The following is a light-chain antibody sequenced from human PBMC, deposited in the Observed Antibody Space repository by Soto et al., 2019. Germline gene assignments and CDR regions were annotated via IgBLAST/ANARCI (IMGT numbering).Light chain of an antibody. CDR3: AAWDDSLSGVV. Sequence: QSVLTQPPSASGTPGQRVTISCSGSSSNIGSNYVYWYQQLPGTAPKLLIYRNNQRPSGVPDRFSGSKSGTSASLAISGLRSEDEADYYCAAWDDSLSGVVFGGGTKLRP. CDR2: RNN. CDR1: SSNIGSNY. V-gene: IGLV1-47*01. J-gene: IGLJ2*01.